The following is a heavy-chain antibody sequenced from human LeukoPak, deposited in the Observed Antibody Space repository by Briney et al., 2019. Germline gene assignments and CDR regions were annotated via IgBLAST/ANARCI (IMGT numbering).Heavy chain of an antibody. CDR2: ISSSGSTI. CDR3: ARGTQSPVSGYFDF. CDR1: GFTFSSYD. Sequence: GGSLRLSCAASGFTFSSYDINWVRQAPGKGLEWVSYISSSGSTIYYADSVKGRFTISRDNAKNSLYLQMNSLRAEDTAVYHCARGTQSPVSGYFDFWGQGTLVTVSS. V-gene: IGHV3-48*03. J-gene: IGHJ4*02. D-gene: IGHD3-10*01.